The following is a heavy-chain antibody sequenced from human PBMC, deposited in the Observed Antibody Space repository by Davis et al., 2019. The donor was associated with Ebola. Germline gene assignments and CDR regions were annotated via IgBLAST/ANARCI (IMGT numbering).Heavy chain of an antibody. J-gene: IGHJ4*02. CDR3: AKGPFVAFD. D-gene: IGHD3-3*02. Sequence: MPGGSLRLSCAASGFSVSTKYMNWIRQAPGKGLEWIGEITHSGSTDYNPSLRGRVSISVDTSKNAFSLKMTSVTAADTAMYYCAKGPFVAFDWGQGTLVTVSS. CDR2: ITHSGST. CDR1: GFSVSTKY. V-gene: IGHV4-34*01.